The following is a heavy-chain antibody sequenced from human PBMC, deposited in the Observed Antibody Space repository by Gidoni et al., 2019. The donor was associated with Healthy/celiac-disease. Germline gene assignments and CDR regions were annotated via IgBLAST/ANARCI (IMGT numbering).Heavy chain of an antibody. CDR1: VFTFSSYG. Sequence: QVQLVESGGGVVQPWRSLRLSCAASVFTFSSYGQPWVRQAPGQGREWGEIIGYDGSNKYYANSVKGRFTISRDNSKNTLYLQMNSLRAEDTAVYYCARDSGDRGYCSGGSCYPRGSDYWGQGTLVTVSS. D-gene: IGHD2-15*01. J-gene: IGHJ4*02. CDR3: ARDSGDRGYCSGGSCYPRGSDY. CDR2: IGYDGSNK. V-gene: IGHV3-33*01.